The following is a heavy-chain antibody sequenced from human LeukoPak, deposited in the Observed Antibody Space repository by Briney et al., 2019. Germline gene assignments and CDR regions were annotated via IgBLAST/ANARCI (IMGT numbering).Heavy chain of an antibody. V-gene: IGHV4-39*07. CDR3: AGGDTAMSQVAFDY. CDR1: GGSISSSSYY. CDR2: IYYSGST. Sequence: SETLSLTCTVSGGSISSSSYYWGWLRQPPGKGLEWIGSIYYSGSTYYNPSLKSRVTISVDTSKNQFSLKLSSVTAADTAVYYCAGGDTAMSQVAFDYWGQGTLVTVSS. J-gene: IGHJ4*02. D-gene: IGHD5-18*01.